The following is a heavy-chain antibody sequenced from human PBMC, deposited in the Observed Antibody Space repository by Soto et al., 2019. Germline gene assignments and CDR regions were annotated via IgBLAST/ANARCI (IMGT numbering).Heavy chain of an antibody. J-gene: IGHJ4*02. CDR2: INPGGGGA. Sequence: GASVKVSCKAFGYTFISNYIYWVRQAPGQGLEWMGVINPGGGGATYAQRFQDRVTMTRDTSSSTVYMELSSLRSEDTAIYYCAKGRDGYDYYLDYWGQGTLVTLAS. V-gene: IGHV1-46*01. CDR1: GYTFISNY. CDR3: AKGRDGYDYYLDY. D-gene: IGHD5-12*01.